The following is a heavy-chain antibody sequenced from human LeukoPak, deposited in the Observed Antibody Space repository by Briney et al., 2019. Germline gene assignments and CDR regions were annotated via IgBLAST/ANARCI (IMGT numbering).Heavy chain of an antibody. J-gene: IGHJ5*02. CDR2: ISYDESDK. CDR3: ARDSLMWELIYRGWFDP. D-gene: IGHD1-26*01. Sequence: GRSLRLSCAASGFTFSGYTMHWVRQAPGKGLEWVAVISYDESDKYYADSVKGRFTISRDNSKNTLYLQMNRLRAENTAEYYCARDSLMWELIYRGWFDPWGQGTLVTVSS. CDR1: GFTFSGYT. V-gene: IGHV3-30-3*01.